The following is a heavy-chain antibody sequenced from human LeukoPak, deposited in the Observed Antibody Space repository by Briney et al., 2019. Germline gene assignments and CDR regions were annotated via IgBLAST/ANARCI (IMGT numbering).Heavy chain of an antibody. CDR2: INHSGST. CDR3: ARGGGRITMVRGVIGY. CDR1: GGSFSGYY. D-gene: IGHD3-10*01. Sequence: SETLSLTCAVYGGSFSGYYWSWIRQPPGKGLEWIGEINHSGSTNYNPSLKSRVTISVDTSKNQFFLKLSSVTAADTAVYYCARGGGRITMVRGVIGYWGQGTLVTVSS. V-gene: IGHV4-34*01. J-gene: IGHJ4*02.